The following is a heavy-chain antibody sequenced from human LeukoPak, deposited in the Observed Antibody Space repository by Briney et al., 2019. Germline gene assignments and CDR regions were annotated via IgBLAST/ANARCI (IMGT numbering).Heavy chain of an antibody. CDR1: EYSFTSYW. CDR3: ARYSSGWYIGYYYYGMDV. J-gene: IGHJ6*02. D-gene: IGHD6-19*01. Sequence: GESLKISCKGSEYSFTSYWIGWVRQMPGKGLEWMGIIYPGDSDTRYSPSFQGQVTISADKSISTAYLQWSSLKASDTAMYYCARYSSGWYIGYYYYGMDVWGQGTTVTVSS. V-gene: IGHV5-51*01. CDR2: IYPGDSDT.